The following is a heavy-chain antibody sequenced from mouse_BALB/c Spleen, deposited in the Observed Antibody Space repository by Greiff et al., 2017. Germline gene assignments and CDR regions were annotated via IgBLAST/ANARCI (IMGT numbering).Heavy chain of an antibody. CDR2: ISYDGSN. Sequence: VQLKESGPGLVKPSQSLSLTCSVTGYSITSGYYWNWIRQFPGNKLEWMGYISYDGSNNYNPSLKNRISITRDTSKNQFFLKLNSVTTEDTATYYCARDYYGSSYWYFDVWGAGTTVTVSS. CDR3: ARDYYGSSYWYFDV. D-gene: IGHD1-1*01. V-gene: IGHV3-6*02. CDR1: GYSITSGYY. J-gene: IGHJ1*01.